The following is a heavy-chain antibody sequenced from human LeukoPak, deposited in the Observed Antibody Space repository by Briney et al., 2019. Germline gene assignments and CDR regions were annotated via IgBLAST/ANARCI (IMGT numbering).Heavy chain of an antibody. D-gene: IGHD3-10*01. J-gene: IGHJ6*02. CDR2: IYYSGST. V-gene: IGHV4-59*01. CDR3: ARSYYYGSGSYGMDV. Sequence: SETLSLTCTVSGGSISSYYWSWIRQPPGKGLEWTGYIYYSGSTNYNPSLKSRVTISVDTSKNQFSLKLSSVTAADTAVYYCARSYYYGSGSYGMDVWGQGTTVTVSS. CDR1: GGSISSYY.